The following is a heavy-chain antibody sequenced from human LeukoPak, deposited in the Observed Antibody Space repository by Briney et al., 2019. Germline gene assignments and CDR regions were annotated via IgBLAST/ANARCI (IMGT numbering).Heavy chain of an antibody. Sequence: SVKVSCKASGGTFSSYAISWVRQAPGQGLEWMGGIIPIFGTANYAQKFQGRVTITTDESTSTAYMELSSLRAEDTAVYYCARLDSSSWFHPLQSGENWFDYWGQGTLVTVSS. CDR2: IIPIFGTA. V-gene: IGHV1-69*05. J-gene: IGHJ4*02. CDR3: ARLDSSSWFHPLQSGENWFDY. CDR1: GGTFSSYA. D-gene: IGHD6-13*01.